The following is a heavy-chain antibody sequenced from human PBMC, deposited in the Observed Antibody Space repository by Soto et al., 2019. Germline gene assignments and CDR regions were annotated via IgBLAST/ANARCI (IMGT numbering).Heavy chain of an antibody. Sequence: LSCAASGFTFSSYSMNWVRQAPGKGLEWVSSISSSSYIYYADSVKGRFTISRDNAKNSLYLQMNSLRAEDTAVYYCARVHSSGWHYFDYWGQGTLVTVS. V-gene: IGHV3-21*01. CDR1: GFTFSSYS. J-gene: IGHJ4*02. CDR2: ISSSSYI. D-gene: IGHD6-19*01. CDR3: ARVHSSGWHYFDY.